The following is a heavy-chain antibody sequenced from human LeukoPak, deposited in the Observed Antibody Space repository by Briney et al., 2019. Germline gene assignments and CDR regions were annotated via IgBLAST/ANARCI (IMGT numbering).Heavy chain of an antibody. D-gene: IGHD1-26*01. Sequence: PSETLSLTCTVSGGSMSSYYWSWIREPPGKGLEWIGYIYYSGSTNYNPSLKSRVTISVDTSKNQFSLKLSSVTAADTAEYYCARDLRYSGSYYAAFDIWGQGTMVTVSS. V-gene: IGHV4-59*01. CDR2: IYYSGST. CDR1: GGSMSSYY. CDR3: ARDLRYSGSYYAAFDI. J-gene: IGHJ3*02.